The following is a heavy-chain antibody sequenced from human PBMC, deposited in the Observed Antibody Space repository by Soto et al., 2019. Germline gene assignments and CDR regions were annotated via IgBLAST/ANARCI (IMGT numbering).Heavy chain of an antibody. J-gene: IGHJ6*02. CDR3: ARRRYCGADCYSQYYYGMDI. V-gene: IGHV1-69*02. CDR2: VIPVLGVT. CDR1: GDTFSSYT. Sequence: QVQLVQSGAELKKPGSSVKVSCRSGGDTFSSYTVSWVRQAPGQGLGWMGRVIPVLGVTNYARKFQGRVSITAEKSTSTAYLELRRLTSGDSGVYYCARRRYCGADCYSQYYYGMDIWGQGTTVIVSS. D-gene: IGHD2-21*02.